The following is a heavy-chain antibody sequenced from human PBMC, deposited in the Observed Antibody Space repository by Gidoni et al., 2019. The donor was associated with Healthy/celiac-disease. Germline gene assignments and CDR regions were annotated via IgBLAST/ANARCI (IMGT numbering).Heavy chain of an antibody. Sequence: EVQLLESGGGLVQPGGSLRLSCAASGFTFSSYAMSWVRQAPGKGLEWVSAISGSGGSTYYADSVKGRFTISRDNSKNTLYLQMNSLRAEDTAVYYCAKAGVHYYDSSGLEFDYWGQGTLVTVSS. CDR1: GFTFSSYA. V-gene: IGHV3-23*01. D-gene: IGHD3-22*01. CDR3: AKAGVHYYDSSGLEFDY. J-gene: IGHJ4*02. CDR2: ISGSGGST.